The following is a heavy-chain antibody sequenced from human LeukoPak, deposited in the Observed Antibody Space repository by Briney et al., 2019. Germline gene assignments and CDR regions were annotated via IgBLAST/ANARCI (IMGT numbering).Heavy chain of an antibody. J-gene: IGHJ6*02. CDR2: INPNSGGT. Sequence: GASVKVSCKASGYTFTGYYMHWVRQAPGQGLEWTGWINPNSGGTNYAQKFQGRVTMTRDTSISTAYMELSRLRSDDTAVYYCARDGGPMVRGVSSYGMDVWGQGTTVTVSS. CDR1: GYTFTGYY. V-gene: IGHV1-2*02. D-gene: IGHD3-10*01. CDR3: ARDGGPMVRGVSSYGMDV.